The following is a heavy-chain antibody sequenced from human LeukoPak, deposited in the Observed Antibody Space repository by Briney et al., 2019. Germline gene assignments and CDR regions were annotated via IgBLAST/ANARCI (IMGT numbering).Heavy chain of an antibody. CDR1: SGPINSHY. CDR3: ARSTGWYAFT. Sequence: SETLSLTCSVSSGPINSHYWSWIRQPPGKGLEWIGSVFYSGSTNYNPSLKSRITISVDRAKSQFSLRLRSVTAADTAVYYCARSTGWYAFTWGQGLLVTVSS. D-gene: IGHD6-19*01. CDR2: VFYSGST. V-gene: IGHV4-59*11. J-gene: IGHJ4*02.